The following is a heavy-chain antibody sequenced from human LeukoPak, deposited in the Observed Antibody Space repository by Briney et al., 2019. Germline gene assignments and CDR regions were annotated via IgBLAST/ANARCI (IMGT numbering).Heavy chain of an antibody. J-gene: IGHJ4*02. D-gene: IGHD6-13*01. CDR2: IYYSGGT. Sequence: PSETLSLTCTASGGSVTSYYCNWVRQPPGRGLEWIGYIYYSGGTNYNPSLESRVTISLDTAKNQFSLKLRSVTAEDTAVYYCATTGATSPSSASWFNIEYWGQGTLVPVSS. CDR3: ATTGATSPSSASWFNIEY. V-gene: IGHV4-59*08. CDR1: GGSVTSYY.